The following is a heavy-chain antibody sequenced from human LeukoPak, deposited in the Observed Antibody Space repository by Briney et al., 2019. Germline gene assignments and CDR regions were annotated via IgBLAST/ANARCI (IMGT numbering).Heavy chain of an antibody. CDR1: GFTFSSYA. CDR3: GRGSGSYRVVDY. Sequence: QPGGSLRLSCAASGFTFSSYAMSWVRQAPGKGLEWVSAISGSGGSTYYADSVKGRFTISRDNYKNTLYLQMHSLRAEDTDVYYCGRGSGSYRVVDYWGQGALVTVSS. D-gene: IGHD3-3*01. V-gene: IGHV3-23*01. CDR2: ISGSGGST. J-gene: IGHJ4*02.